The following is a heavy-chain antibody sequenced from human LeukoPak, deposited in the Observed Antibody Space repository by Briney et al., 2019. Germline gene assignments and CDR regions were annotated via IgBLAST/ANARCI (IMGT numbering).Heavy chain of an antibody. J-gene: IGHJ4*02. CDR3: THYSNYRYYFDY. D-gene: IGHD4-11*01. CDR2: IIHILGIA. V-gene: IGHV1-69*02. Sequence: SVKVSCKASGGTFSSYTISWVRQAPGQGLEWMGRIIHILGIANYAQKFQGRVTITADKSTSTAYMELSSLRSEDTAVYYCTHYSNYRYYFDYWGQGTLVTVSS. CDR1: GGTFSSYT.